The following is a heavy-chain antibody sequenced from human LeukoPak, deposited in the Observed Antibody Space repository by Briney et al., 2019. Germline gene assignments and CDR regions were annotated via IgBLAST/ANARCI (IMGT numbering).Heavy chain of an antibody. CDR1: GGSFRGYY. Sequence: PSETLSLTCAVYGGSFRGYYWSWIRQPPGKGLEWIGEINHSGSTNYNPSLKSRVTISVDTSKNQFSLKLSSVTAADTAVYYCARVYGGNSNAWGQGTLVTVSS. CDR3: ARVYGGNSNA. CDR2: INHSGST. V-gene: IGHV4-34*01. D-gene: IGHD4-23*01. J-gene: IGHJ4*02.